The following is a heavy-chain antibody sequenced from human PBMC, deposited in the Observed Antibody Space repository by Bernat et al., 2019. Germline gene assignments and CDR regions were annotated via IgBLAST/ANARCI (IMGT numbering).Heavy chain of an antibody. J-gene: IGHJ6*02. Sequence: QVQLVQSGGGVVQPGSSLRLSCAASRFTFSSYGMHWVRQAPGKGLEWLAVISYDGSNKYYADSVKGRFTISRDNSQNTRYLQMNSPKAEEPAVDYCATDGPHYSGSGSYSIPNYGMDVWGRGTTVTVSS. D-gene: IGHD3-10*01. CDR2: ISYDGSNK. CDR1: RFTFSSYG. V-gene: IGHV3-30*03. CDR3: ATDGPHYSGSGSYSIPNYGMDV.